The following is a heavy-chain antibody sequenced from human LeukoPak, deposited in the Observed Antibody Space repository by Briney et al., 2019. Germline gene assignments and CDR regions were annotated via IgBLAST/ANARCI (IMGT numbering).Heavy chain of an antibody. CDR2: LNISDGST. V-gene: IGHV1-46*01. CDR3: ARDTLIAVAGTLDY. D-gene: IGHD6-19*01. CDR1: GYTFTSYY. Sequence: ASVTVSCMTSGYTFTSYYIHWVRQPAGHVLEWTGILNISDGSTSYAQKFQGRVTMTRDTFTSTVYMELSSLRSEDTAVYYCARDTLIAVAGTLDYWGQGTLVTVSS. J-gene: IGHJ4*02.